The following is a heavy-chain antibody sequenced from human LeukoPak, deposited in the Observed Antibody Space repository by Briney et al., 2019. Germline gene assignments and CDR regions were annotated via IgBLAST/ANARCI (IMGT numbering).Heavy chain of an antibody. J-gene: IGHJ4*02. D-gene: IGHD3-10*01. Sequence: QPGGSLRLSCAASGFTFSNYWMSWVRQAPGKGLEWVANINQDGSEEYSVDSVKGRFTISRDNAKNSLYLQMNSLRAEDTAVYYCARSTRSGSYFEASLGYWGQGTLVTVSS. CDR2: INQDGSEE. CDR3: ARSTRSGSYFEASLGY. V-gene: IGHV3-7*01. CDR1: GFTFSNYW.